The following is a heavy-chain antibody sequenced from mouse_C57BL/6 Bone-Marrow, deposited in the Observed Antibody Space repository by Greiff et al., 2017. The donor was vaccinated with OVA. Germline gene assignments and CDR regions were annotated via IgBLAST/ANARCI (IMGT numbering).Heavy chain of an antibody. J-gene: IGHJ4*01. Sequence: QVQLQQPGAELVKPGASVKLSCKASGYTFTSYWMHWVKQRPGQGLEWIGMIHPNSGSTNYNEKFKSKATLTVDKSSSTAYMQLSSLTSEDSAVYDCARPLYYYAMDYWGQGTSVTVSS. CDR2: IHPNSGST. CDR3: ARPLYYYAMDY. V-gene: IGHV1-64*01. CDR1: GYTFTSYW. D-gene: IGHD6-5*01.